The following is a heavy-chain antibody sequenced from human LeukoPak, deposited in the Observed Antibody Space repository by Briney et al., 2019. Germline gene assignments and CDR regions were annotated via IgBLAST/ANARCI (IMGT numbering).Heavy chain of an antibody. J-gene: IGHJ6*04. CDR1: GFTFSTYN. CDR3: AELGITMIGGV. V-gene: IGHV3-21*01. CDR2: ITSTSTYI. Sequence: GGTLRLSCAASGFTFSTYNMNWVRQTPGKGLEWVSSITSTSTYIYYADSVKGRFTISRDNAKNSLYLQMNSLRAEDTAVYYCAELGITMIGGVWGKGTTVTVSS. D-gene: IGHD3-10*02.